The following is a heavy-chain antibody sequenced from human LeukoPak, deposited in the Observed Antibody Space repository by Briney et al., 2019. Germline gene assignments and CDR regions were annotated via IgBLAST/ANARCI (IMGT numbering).Heavy chain of an antibody. D-gene: IGHD6-19*01. CDR1: GFTFSSYA. J-gene: IGHJ4*02. V-gene: IGHV3-23*01. CDR2: ISGSGGST. Sequence: GGSLRLSCAASGFTFSSYARSWVRQAPGKGLEWVSVISGSGGSTYSAESVKGRFTISRDNSKNTLYLQMNSLRDEDTAVYYCAKGPRASGWTYFYYWGQGTLVTVSS. CDR3: AKGPRASGWTYFYY.